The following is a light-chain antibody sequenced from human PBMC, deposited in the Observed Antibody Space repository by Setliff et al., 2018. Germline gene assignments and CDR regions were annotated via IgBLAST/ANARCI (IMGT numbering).Light chain of an antibody. Sequence: QSVLTQPPSASGSPGQSVTISCTGTSSDVGGYNYVSWYQQHPGKAPKLMLYDVSNRPSGVSNRFSGSKSGNTASLTISGLQAEDEADYYCSSYTSSITLVFGGGTQLTVL. V-gene: IGLV2-14*01. CDR1: SSDVGGYNY. CDR3: SSYTSSITLV. CDR2: DVS. J-gene: IGLJ2*01.